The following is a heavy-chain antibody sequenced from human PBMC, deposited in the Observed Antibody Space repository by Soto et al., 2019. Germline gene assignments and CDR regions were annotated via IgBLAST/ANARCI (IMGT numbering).Heavy chain of an antibody. V-gene: IGHV3-7*01. CDR2: IKKDGSEK. J-gene: IGHJ4*02. CDR1: GFTFSNYW. Sequence: PGGSLRLSCAASGFTFSNYWLSWVRQAPGKGLEWVANIKKDGSEKYYVGSVVGRFTISRDNAENSLYLQMNSLRAEDTAVYYCARLYLAATITSLDYWDQGTLVTVSS. CDR3: ARLYLAATITSLDY. D-gene: IGHD5-12*01.